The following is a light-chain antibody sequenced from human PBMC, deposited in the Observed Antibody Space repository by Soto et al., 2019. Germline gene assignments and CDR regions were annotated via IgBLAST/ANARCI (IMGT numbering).Light chain of an antibody. J-gene: IGKJ4*01. V-gene: IGKV3-20*01. CDR3: KQYGSSPLT. CDR2: GAY. Sequence: EIVMAQSPATLSVSPGERATLSCRASQSVSSNLAWYQQKPGQAHRLLIYGAYSRATGIQDRFSGSGSGTDFTLTIRRLEPEDFAVYYCKQYGSSPLTVGGGTKVDI. CDR1: QSVSSN.